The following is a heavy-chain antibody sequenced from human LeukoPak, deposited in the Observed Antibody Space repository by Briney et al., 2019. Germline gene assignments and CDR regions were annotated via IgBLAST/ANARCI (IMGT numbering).Heavy chain of an antibody. J-gene: IGHJ3*02. D-gene: IGHD1-1*01. Sequence: QPGGSLRLSCAASGFTLSTRYMTWVRQVPGKGLEWVSVIYTDGSTFYADSVKGRFTISRDNSKNTLYLQMNSLRAEDTAVYYCARHPGRRGAFDIWGQGTMVTVSS. CDR3: ARHPGRRGAFDI. V-gene: IGHV3-53*01. CDR1: GFTLSTRY. CDR2: IYTDGST.